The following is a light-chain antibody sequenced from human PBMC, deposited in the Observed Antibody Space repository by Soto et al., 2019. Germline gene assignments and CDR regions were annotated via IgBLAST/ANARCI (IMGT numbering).Light chain of an antibody. Sequence: EIVLTQSPGTLSLCPGERATLSCRASETVTSRYLAWYQQKPGQAPRLLIYAASSRATGIPDRFSGSGSGTDFTLTISRLEPEDAVVYYCHRYGYGSDSFGQGTRLEIK. J-gene: IGKJ5*01. CDR1: ETVTSRY. CDR2: AAS. CDR3: HRYGYGSDS. V-gene: IGKV3-20*01.